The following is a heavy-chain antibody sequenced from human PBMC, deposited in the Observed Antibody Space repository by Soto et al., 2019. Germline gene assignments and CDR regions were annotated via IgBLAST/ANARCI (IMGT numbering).Heavy chain of an antibody. V-gene: IGHV6-1*01. CDR1: GDSVSSNSAA. D-gene: IGHD6-6*01. J-gene: IGHJ6*02. Sequence: SQTLSLTCVISGDSVSSNSAAWNWIRQSPSRGLEWLGRTYYRSKWYNDYAVSVKSRITINPDTSKNQFSLQLNSVTPEDTAVYYCARENNSSSNYYYYYGMDVWGQGTTVTVSS. CDR2: TYYRSKWYN. CDR3: ARENNSSSNYYYYYGMDV.